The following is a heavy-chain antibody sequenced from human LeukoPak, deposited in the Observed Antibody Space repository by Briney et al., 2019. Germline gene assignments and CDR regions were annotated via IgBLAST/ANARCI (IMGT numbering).Heavy chain of an antibody. J-gene: IGHJ6*02. CDR1: GFTFSSYW. CDR2: INSDGSST. V-gene: IGHV3-74*01. Sequence: GGSLRLSCAASGFTFSSYWMHWVRHAPGKGLVWVSHINSDGSSTSYADSVKGRFTNSRDNAKNTLYLQMNSLRAEDTAVYYCASGYCSSTSCYYYGMDVWGQGTTVTVSS. D-gene: IGHD2-2*01. CDR3: ASGYCSSTSCYYYGMDV.